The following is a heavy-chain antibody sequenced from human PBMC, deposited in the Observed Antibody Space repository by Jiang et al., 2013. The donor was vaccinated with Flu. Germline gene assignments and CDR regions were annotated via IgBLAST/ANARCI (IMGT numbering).Heavy chain of an antibody. CDR2: INPNSGGT. J-gene: IGHJ5*02. CDR1: GYTFTGYY. D-gene: IGHD3-16*01. CDR3: ARVGIGPGIMIAKEAEYNWFDP. V-gene: IGHV1-2*02. Sequence: SGAEVKKPGASVKVSCKASGYTFTGYYMHWVRQAPGQGLEWMGWINPNSGGTNYAQKFQGRVTMTRDTSISTAYMELSRLRSDDTAVYYCARVGIGPGIMIAKEAEYNWFDPWGQETLVTVSS.